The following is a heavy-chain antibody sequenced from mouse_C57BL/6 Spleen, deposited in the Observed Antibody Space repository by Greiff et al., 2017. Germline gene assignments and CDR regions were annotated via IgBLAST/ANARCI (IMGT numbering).Heavy chain of an antibody. CDR2: IHPNSGST. Sequence: QVQLQQPGAELVKPGASVKLSCKASGYTFTSYWMHWVKQRPGQGLEWIGMIHPNSGSTNYNEKFKNKATLTVDKSSSTAYMQLSSLTSEDSAVYYCARRGTTVVAFDYWGQGTTLTVSS. J-gene: IGHJ2*01. V-gene: IGHV1-64*01. D-gene: IGHD1-1*01. CDR1: GYTFTSYW. CDR3: ARRGTTVVAFDY.